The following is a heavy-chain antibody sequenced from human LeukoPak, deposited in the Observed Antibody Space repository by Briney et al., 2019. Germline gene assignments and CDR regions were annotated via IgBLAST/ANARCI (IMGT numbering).Heavy chain of an antibody. D-gene: IGHD3/OR15-3a*01. V-gene: IGHV1-8*01. J-gene: IGHJ6*03. CDR3: ARALSWTTESYYYMDV. CDR1: GYTFTNYD. Sequence: ASVKVSCKASGYTFTNYDINWVRQAAGQGLEWMEWMNPNSGNTGYAQKFQGRVTMTKSTSITTAYMDLTSLRSEDTAVYYCARALSWTTESYYYMDVWGKGTTVTVSS. CDR2: MNPNSGNT.